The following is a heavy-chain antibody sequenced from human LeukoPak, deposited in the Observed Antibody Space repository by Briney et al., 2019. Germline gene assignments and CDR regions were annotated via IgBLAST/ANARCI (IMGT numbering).Heavy chain of an antibody. CDR3: ARGDLGMGYYYYYGMDV. CDR1: GYTFTSYY. J-gene: IGHJ6*02. D-gene: IGHD1-14*01. Sequence: ASVKVSCKASGYTFTSYYMHWVRQAPGQGLEWMGIINPSGGSTSYAQKFQGRVTMTRDTSTSTVYMELSSLRSEDTAVYYCARGDLGMGYYYYYGMDVWGQGTTVTVSS. CDR2: INPSGGST. V-gene: IGHV1-46*01.